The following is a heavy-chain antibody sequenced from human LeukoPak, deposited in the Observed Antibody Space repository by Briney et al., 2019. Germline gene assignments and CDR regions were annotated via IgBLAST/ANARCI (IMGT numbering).Heavy chain of an antibody. V-gene: IGHV4-59*08. Sequence: SETLSLTCTVSGGSISSYYWSWIRQPPGKGLEWIGYIYYSGSTNYNPSLKSRVTISVDTSKNQFSLKLSSVTAADTAVYYCARTYYNTLTGYYRDRFDPWGQGTLVTVSS. J-gene: IGHJ5*02. CDR2: IYYSGST. CDR1: GGSISSYY. D-gene: IGHD3-9*01. CDR3: ARTYYNTLTGYYRDRFDP.